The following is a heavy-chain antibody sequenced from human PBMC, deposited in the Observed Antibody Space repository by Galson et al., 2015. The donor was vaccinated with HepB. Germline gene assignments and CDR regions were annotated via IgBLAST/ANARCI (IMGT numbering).Heavy chain of an antibody. CDR3: AKLPTPYYYYYMDV. V-gene: IGHV3-23*01. CDR1: GFTFSSYA. Sequence: SLRLSCAASGFTFSSYAMSWVRQAPGKGLEWVSAISGSGGSTYYADSVKGRFTISRDNSKNTLYLQMNSLRAEDTAVYYCAKLPTPYYYYYMDVWGKGTTVTVSS. CDR2: ISGSGGST. J-gene: IGHJ6*03.